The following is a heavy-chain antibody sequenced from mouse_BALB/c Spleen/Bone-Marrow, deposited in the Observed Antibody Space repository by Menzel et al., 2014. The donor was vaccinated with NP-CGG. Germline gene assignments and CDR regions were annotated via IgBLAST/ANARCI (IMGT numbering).Heavy chain of an antibody. CDR2: IDPANGNT. V-gene: IGHV14-3*02. D-gene: IGHD2-14*01. CDR3: ASYRYAWYFDV. CDR1: GFNIKDTY. Sequence: VQLQQSGAELVKPGASVKLSCTASGFNIKDTYMHWVKQRHEQGLEWIGRIDPANGNTKYDPKFQGKATITADTSSNTAYLQLSSLTSEDTAVYYCASYRYAWYFDVWGAGTTVTVSS. J-gene: IGHJ1*01.